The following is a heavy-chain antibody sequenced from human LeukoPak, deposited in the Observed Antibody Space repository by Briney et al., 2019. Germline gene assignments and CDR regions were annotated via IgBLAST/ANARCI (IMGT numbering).Heavy chain of an antibody. CDR3: ARVASGWEGDY. CDR2: ISDDGRNK. CDR1: GFXFNNYG. Sequence: GGSLRLSCAASGFXFNNYGIHYVRQAPGKGLEWVAVISDDGRNKNYADSVKGRFTISRDNSKNMLYLQMNSLRAEDTAVYYCARVASGWEGDYWGQGTLVTVSS. D-gene: IGHD6-19*01. V-gene: IGHV3-30*03. J-gene: IGHJ4*02.